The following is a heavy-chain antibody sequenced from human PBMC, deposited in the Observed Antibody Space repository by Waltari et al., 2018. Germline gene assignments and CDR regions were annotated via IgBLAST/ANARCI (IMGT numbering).Heavy chain of an antibody. CDR3: ARDRVGAKTYYGMDV. Sequence: EVQLVESGGGLVQPGGYLRLSCAASGFTFSSYELHWVRPAPGKGLEWVSYMSSSGSTIYYADSVKGRCTISRDNAKNSLYLQMNSLRAEDTAVYYCARDRVGAKTYYGMDVWGQGTTVTVSS. J-gene: IGHJ6*02. V-gene: IGHV3-48*03. CDR2: MSSSGSTI. D-gene: IGHD1-26*01. CDR1: GFTFSSYE.